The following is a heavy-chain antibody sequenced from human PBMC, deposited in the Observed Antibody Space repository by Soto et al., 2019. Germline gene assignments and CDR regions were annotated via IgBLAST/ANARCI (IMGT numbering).Heavy chain of an antibody. CDR3: ASRITGYHNSYYRMDV. J-gene: IGHJ6*02. D-gene: IGHD1-20*01. CDR1: GGTFSSYA. Sequence: QFQLVQSVAEVKKPGSSVKVSCKASGGTFSSYAINWVRQAPGQGLEWMGGIIPIFGTADYAQKFQGIVTITADESTSKDYMELSSLRSEDTDVYYCASRITGYHNSYYRMDVWGQGTTVTVS. V-gene: IGHV1-69*12. CDR2: IIPIFGTA.